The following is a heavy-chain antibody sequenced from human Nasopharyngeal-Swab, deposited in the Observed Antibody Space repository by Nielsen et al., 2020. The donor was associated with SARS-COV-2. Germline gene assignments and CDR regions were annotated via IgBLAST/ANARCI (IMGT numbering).Heavy chain of an antibody. CDR2: ISAYNGNT. Sequence: WVRQAPGQGLEWMGWISAYNGNTNYAQQLQGRVTMTTDTSTSTAYMELRSLRSDDTAVYYCARLYCGGDRYSEDYYGMDVWGQGTTVTVSS. D-gene: IGHD2-21*02. J-gene: IGHJ6*02. V-gene: IGHV1-18*01. CDR3: ARLYCGGDRYSEDYYGMDV.